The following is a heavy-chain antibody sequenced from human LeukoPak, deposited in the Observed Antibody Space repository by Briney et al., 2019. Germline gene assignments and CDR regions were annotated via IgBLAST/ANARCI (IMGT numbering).Heavy chain of an antibody. J-gene: IGHJ4*02. CDR1: GYTFTGYY. V-gene: IGHV1-2*02. D-gene: IGHD1-14*01. CDR3: ARDLYPRSKFPVSAFDY. CDR2: INPNSGVT. Sequence: ASVKVSCKASGYTFTGYYMHWVRQAPGQGLEWMGWINPNSGVTNYAQKFQGRVTMTRDTSISTAYMELSSLRSDDAAVYYCARDLYPRSKFPVSAFDYWGQGTLVPVSS.